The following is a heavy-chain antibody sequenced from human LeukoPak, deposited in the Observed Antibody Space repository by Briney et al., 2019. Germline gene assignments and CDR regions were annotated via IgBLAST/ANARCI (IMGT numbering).Heavy chain of an antibody. CDR2: INPRGGTT. CDR3: ARDRTHYYDSSGYYSRWEY. D-gene: IGHD3-22*01. J-gene: IGHJ4*02. V-gene: IGHV1-46*01. Sequence: ASVKVSCKASGYTFTSYFMYWMRQAPGQGLEWMGLINPRGGTTGYAQKFQGRVTMTRDTSTSTVYIELSSLRSEDTAMYYCARDRTHYYDSSGYYSRWEYWGQGTLVTVSS. CDR1: GYTFTSYF.